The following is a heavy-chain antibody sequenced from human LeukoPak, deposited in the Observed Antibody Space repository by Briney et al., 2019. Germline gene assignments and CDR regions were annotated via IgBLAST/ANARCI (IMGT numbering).Heavy chain of an antibody. CDR1: RVTFCLYS. Sequence: CLRLSCAPSRVTFCLYSMDCVRQGPGKGLRWVSAITLDVVGKYYAGSGKGRFTICSDYSWNTLYLEMNSLRADDTAVYYFARPQLQYCSTTSCYVFDSWGQGPPVTVSS. D-gene: IGHD2-2*01. V-gene: IGHV3-30*19. CDR2: ITLDVVGK. J-gene: IGHJ4*02. CDR3: ARPQLQYCSTTSCYVFDS.